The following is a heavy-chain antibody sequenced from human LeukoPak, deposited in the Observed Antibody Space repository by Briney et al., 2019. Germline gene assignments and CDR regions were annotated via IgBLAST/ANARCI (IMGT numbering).Heavy chain of an antibody. D-gene: IGHD3-16*02. CDR3: ARYGVGFTYDYVWGSYRNHAFDI. V-gene: IGHV4-4*02. Sequence: PSETLSLTCAVSGGSISSNNWWIWVRQPPGKGLEWIGEIYHSGSTNYNPSLKSRVTISVDTSKNQFSLKLSSVTAADTAVYYCARYGVGFTYDYVWGSYRNHAFDIWGQGTMVTVSS. CDR2: IYHSGST. J-gene: IGHJ3*02. CDR1: GGSISSNNW.